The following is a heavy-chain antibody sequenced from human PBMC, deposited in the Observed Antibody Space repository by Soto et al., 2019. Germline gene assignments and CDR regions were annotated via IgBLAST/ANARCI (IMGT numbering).Heavy chain of an antibody. CDR1: GGTINSINW. V-gene: IGHV4-4*02. CDR2: IYHSGST. Sequence: SETLSLTCAVSGGTINSINWWRWVRRPPGKGLEWIGEIYHSGSTNYNPSLKSRVTISVDKSKNQFSLKLSSVTAADTAVYYCARDRSGIAAAGFDPWGQGTLVTVSS. D-gene: IGHD6-13*01. J-gene: IGHJ5*02. CDR3: ARDRSGIAAAGFDP.